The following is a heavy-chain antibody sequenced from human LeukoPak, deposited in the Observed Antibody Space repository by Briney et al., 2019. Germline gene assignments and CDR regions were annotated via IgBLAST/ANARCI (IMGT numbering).Heavy chain of an antibody. CDR2: FYHSGST. V-gene: IGHV4-34*01. Sequence: SETLSLTCAVYGGSFSGYYWGWIRQPPGKGLEWIGNFYHSGSTYCNPSLKSRVTISVDTSKNQFSLNLSSVTAADTAVYYCARVASGWHNWFDPWGQGTLVTVSS. D-gene: IGHD6-19*01. J-gene: IGHJ5*02. CDR1: GGSFSGYY. CDR3: ARVASGWHNWFDP.